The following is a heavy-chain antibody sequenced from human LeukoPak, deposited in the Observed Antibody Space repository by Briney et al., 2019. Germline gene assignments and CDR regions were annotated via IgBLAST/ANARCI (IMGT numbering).Heavy chain of an antibody. CDR1: GYTFTDYY. D-gene: IGHD2-2*01. CDR2: INPNDGDT. CDR3: ARANFLYCSSSTCLFDY. J-gene: IGHJ4*02. V-gene: IGHV1-2*02. Sequence: ASVKVSFKASGYTFTDYYMHWVRQAPGQRFEWMVWINPNDGDTNYAQKFHGRVTMTRDTSISTAHMEVSRLRSDDTAVYYCARANFLYCSSSTCLFDYWGQGTLVTVSS.